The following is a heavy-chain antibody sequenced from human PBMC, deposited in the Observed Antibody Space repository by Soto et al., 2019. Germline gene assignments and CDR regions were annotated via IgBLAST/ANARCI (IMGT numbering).Heavy chain of an antibody. V-gene: IGHV3-23*01. CDR1: GFTFSSYA. CDR2: ISGSGGST. Sequence: GGSLRLSCAASGFTFSSYAMSWVRQAPGKGLEWVSAISGSGGSTYYADSVKGRFTISRDNSKNTLYLQMNSLRTEDTAVYYCATDLRDVVVPAAARKPLDYWGQGTLVTVSS. J-gene: IGHJ4*02. CDR3: ATDLRDVVVPAAARKPLDY. D-gene: IGHD2-2*01.